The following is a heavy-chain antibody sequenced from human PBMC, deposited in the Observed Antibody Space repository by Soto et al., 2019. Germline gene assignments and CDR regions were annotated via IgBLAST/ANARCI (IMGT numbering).Heavy chain of an antibody. V-gene: IGHV4-39*01. CDR3: ARQHVIVNWFDP. J-gene: IGHJ5*02. CDR1: GGSISSSSYY. CDR2: IYYSGST. Sequence: SETLSLTCTVSGGSISSSSYYWGWIRQPPGKGLEWIGSIYYSGSTYYNPSLKSRVTISVDTSKNQFSLKLSSVTAADTAVYYCARQHVIVNWFDPWGQGTLVTVSS. D-gene: IGHD2-15*01.